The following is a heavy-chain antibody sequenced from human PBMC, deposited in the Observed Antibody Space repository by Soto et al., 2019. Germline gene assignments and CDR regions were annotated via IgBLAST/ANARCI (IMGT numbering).Heavy chain of an antibody. CDR3: AIYCCGYSRGDYYYGMDV. CDR1: GYTFTSYA. D-gene: IGHD5-18*01. CDR2: ISAYNGNP. J-gene: IGHJ6*02. V-gene: IGHV1-18*04. Sequence: ASVHVSCKASGYTFTSYAISWVRQSPGQGLEGMGWISAYNGNPNYAQKLQGRVTMSTDTSTSDAYMELRSLRSDDTAVDYCAIYCCGYSRGDYYYGMDVWGQGTTVTVSS.